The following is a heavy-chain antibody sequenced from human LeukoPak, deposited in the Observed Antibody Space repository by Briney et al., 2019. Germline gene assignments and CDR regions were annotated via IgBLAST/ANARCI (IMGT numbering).Heavy chain of an antibody. CDR2: IGSGSTYM. Sequence: GGSLRLSCVASGFTFRSYSMNWVRQAPGKGREGVSSIGSGSTYMYYADSVKGRFTISRDNAKNSLYLQMNSLRAEDTAVYYCARDGTTVTTRRYYYMDVWGKGSTVTVSS. V-gene: IGHV3-21*01. J-gene: IGHJ6*03. D-gene: IGHD4-17*01. CDR1: GFTFRSYS. CDR3: ARDGTTVTTRRYYYMDV.